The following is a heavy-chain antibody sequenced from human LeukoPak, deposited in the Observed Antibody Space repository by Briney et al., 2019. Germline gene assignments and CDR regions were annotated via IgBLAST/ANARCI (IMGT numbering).Heavy chain of an antibody. D-gene: IGHD2-21*02. J-gene: IGHJ6*03. V-gene: IGHV4-34*08. CDR2: INHSGSA. Sequence: SLTRAVYEGTFRDYGCSWISQTQGKGGEGSGGINHSGSANYHPSLKSRVTISVDTSKHQFSLKLSSVTAADTAVYYCACQVGSDWYYYYMDVWGKGTTVTVSS. CDR1: EGTFRDYG. CDR3: ACQVGSDWYYYYMDV.